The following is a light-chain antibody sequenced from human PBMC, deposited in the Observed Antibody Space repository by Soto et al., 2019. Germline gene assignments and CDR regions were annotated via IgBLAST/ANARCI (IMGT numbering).Light chain of an antibody. CDR3: MQGTRWPST. CDR2: KVS. CDR1: QSLVYTDGNTS. Sequence: DIVMTQSPLSLPVTLGQSASISCRSSQSLVYTDGNTSLNWFQLRPGQSPRRLIYKVSNRDSGGPDRFSGSGSVTDFTLPISGVEADDVVLYYCMQGTRWPSTFGPGTKLEI. V-gene: IGKV2-30*01. J-gene: IGKJ2*01.